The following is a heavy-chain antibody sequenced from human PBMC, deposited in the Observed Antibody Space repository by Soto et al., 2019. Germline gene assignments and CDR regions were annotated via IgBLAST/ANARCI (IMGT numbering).Heavy chain of an antibody. J-gene: IGHJ5*02. CDR3: ARVRGCVERGYWFDP. CDR1: GGSISSGGYY. V-gene: IGHV4-31*03. Sequence: QVQLQESGPGLVKPSQTLSLTCTVSGGSISSGGYYWSWIRQHPGKGLEWIGYIYHSGSTYYNPSLNVRVTISVDTSKNQLPLNLSSVTAADTAVYYCARVRGCVERGYWFDPWGQGTLVTVSS. D-gene: IGHD3-10*01. CDR2: IYHSGST.